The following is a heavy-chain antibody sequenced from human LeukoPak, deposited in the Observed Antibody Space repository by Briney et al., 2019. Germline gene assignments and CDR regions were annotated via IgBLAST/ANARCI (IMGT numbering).Heavy chain of an antibody. CDR1: GGSISIYY. Sequence: SETLSLTCTVSGGSISIYYWSWIRQPAGKGLEWIGRIYTSGSTNYNPSLKSRVTISIDTSKNQFSLKLTSVTAADTAVYYCASGSTRYYYYYMDVWGKGTAVTISS. J-gene: IGHJ6*03. CDR2: IYTSGST. CDR3: ASGSTRYYYYYMDV. V-gene: IGHV4-4*07.